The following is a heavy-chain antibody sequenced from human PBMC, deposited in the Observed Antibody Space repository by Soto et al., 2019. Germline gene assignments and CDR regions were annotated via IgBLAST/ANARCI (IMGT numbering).Heavy chain of an antibody. V-gene: IGHV4-59*08. CDR2: IYYSGST. J-gene: IGHJ5*02. D-gene: IGHD2-15*01. CDR3: ARQIVVVVAATRSISGWFAP. Sequence: ETLSLTCTVSGGTISGYYWSWIRQPPGKGLEWIGYIYYSGSTNYNPSLKSRVTISVDTSKNQFSLKLSSVTAADTAVYYCARQIVVVVAATRSISGWFAPWGQGTLVTVSS. CDR1: GGTISGYY.